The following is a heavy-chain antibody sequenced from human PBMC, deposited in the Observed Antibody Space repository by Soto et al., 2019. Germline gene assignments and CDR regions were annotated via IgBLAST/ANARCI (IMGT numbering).Heavy chain of an antibody. V-gene: IGHV4-34*01. J-gene: IGHJ4*02. CDR3: ASRGACSIAAAGTGYYFDY. Sequence: PSETLSLTCAVYGGSFSGYYWSWIRQPPGKGLEWIGEINHSGSTNYNPSLKSRVTISVDTSKNQFSLKLSSVTAADTAVYYCASRGACSIAAAGTGYYFDYWGQGTLVTVSS. CDR1: GGSFSGYY. CDR2: INHSGST. D-gene: IGHD6-13*01.